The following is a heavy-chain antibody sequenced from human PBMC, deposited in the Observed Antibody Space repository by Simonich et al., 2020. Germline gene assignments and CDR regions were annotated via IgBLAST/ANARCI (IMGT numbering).Heavy chain of an antibody. CDR1: GFTFSSYS. J-gene: IGHJ4*02. CDR3: ARKRFLEWFFAY. CDR2: ISSRRSYI. Sequence: EVQLVESGGGLVKPGGSLRLSCAASGFTFSSYSMNWVGQAPRKGLGGFSAISSRRSYIYHADSVKGRFTSSRDNAKNSLYLQRNSLRAEDTAVYYCARKRFLEWFFAYWGQGTLVTVSS. V-gene: IGHV3-21*01. D-gene: IGHD3-3*01.